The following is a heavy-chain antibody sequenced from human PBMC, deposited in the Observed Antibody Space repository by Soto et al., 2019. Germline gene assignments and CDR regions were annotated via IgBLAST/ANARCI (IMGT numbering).Heavy chain of an antibody. Sequence: LSCSASGFTFSSYDMHWVRQGTGKGLEWVSAIGTTGDTYYAGSVKGRFTISRENAKNSLYLQMNSLRAGDTAIYFCARAIGPTLFDYWGQGTLVTVSS. D-gene: IGHD3-22*01. CDR2: IGTTGDT. CDR1: GFTFSSYD. V-gene: IGHV3-13*04. J-gene: IGHJ4*02. CDR3: ARAIGPTLFDY.